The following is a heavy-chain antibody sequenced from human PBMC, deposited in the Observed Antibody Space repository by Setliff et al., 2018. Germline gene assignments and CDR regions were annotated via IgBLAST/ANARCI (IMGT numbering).Heavy chain of an antibody. CDR1: GGSISSYY. CDR3: ARARDTSGYFQYYFDF. V-gene: IGHV4-4*07. D-gene: IGHD3-22*01. Sequence: PSETLSLTCNVSGGSISSYYWSWIRQPAGKGLEWIGRIYTSGSTNYNPSLKSRFTMSVDTSKNQFSLKLSSVTAADTAVYYCARARDTSGYFQYYFDFWGQGTQVTVSS. J-gene: IGHJ4*02. CDR2: IYTSGST.